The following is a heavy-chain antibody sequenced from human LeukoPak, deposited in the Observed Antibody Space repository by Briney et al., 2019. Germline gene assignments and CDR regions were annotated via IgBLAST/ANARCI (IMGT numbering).Heavy chain of an antibody. CDR2: FDPEDGET. CDR3: ARPNYYDSSGWYYYMDV. CDR1: GYTLTELS. J-gene: IGHJ6*03. D-gene: IGHD3-22*01. V-gene: IGHV1-24*01. Sequence: ASVKVSCKVSGYTLTELSMHWVRQAPGKGLEWMGGFDPEDGETIYAQKFQGRVTMTEDTSTDTAYMELSSLRSEDTAVYYCARPNYYDSSGWYYYMDVWGKGTTVTVSS.